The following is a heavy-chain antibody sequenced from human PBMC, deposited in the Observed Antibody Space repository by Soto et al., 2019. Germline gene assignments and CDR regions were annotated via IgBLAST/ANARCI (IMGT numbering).Heavy chain of an antibody. CDR3: AGGVVVVTKNNFDQ. J-gene: IGHJ4*02. CDR2: IVPIYSTRNYA. CDR1: GGTFNKYA. V-gene: IGHV1-69*06. Sequence: QVQLVQSGAEVRKPGSSVKVSCKASGGTFNKYAISCVRQAPGQGPEWMGGIVPIYSTRNYANYAHKFQGGVMIIVDTSTSTAYMELSGLKSDDRAIYYCAGGVVVVTKNNFDQWGQGTLLNVSS. D-gene: IGHD2-21*02.